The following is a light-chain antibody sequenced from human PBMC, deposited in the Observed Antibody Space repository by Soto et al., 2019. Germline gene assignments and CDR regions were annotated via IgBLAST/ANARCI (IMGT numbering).Light chain of an antibody. CDR2: GAS. Sequence: EIVMKQSPATLSVSPGERATLSCRASQRVRSNLAWYQQKPGQAPRLLIYGASTRATGIPARFSGSGSGTEFTLTISSLQSEDFAVYYCQQYNNWTSITFGQGTRIEIK. CDR3: QQYNNWTSIT. V-gene: IGKV3-15*01. J-gene: IGKJ5*01. CDR1: QRVRSN.